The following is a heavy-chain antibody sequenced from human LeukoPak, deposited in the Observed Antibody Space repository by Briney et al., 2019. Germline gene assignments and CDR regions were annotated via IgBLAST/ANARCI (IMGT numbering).Heavy chain of an antibody. J-gene: IGHJ4*02. V-gene: IGHV1-46*01. CDR2: INPSGGST. CDR3: ARGPEVRIAVAATPLDY. Sequence: ASVTVSFTASGYTFTTYYMHWVRQAPGQGLEWMGIINPSGGSTSYAQKFQGRVTMTRDTSTSTVYMELSSLRSEDTAVYYCARGPEVRIAVAATPLDYWGQGTLVTVSS. D-gene: IGHD6-19*01. CDR1: GYTFTTYY.